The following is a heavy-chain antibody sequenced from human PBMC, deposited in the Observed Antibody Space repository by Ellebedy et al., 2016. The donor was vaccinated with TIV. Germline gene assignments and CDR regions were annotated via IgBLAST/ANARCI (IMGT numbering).Heavy chain of an antibody. J-gene: IGHJ3*02. V-gene: IGHV4-34*01. CDR2: INHSGST. Sequence: SETLSLXCAVYGGSFSGYYWSWIRQPPGKGLEWIGEINHSGSTNYNPSLKSRVTISVDTSKNQFSLKLSSVTAADTAVYYCARVTMPARAARIYDAFDIWGQGTMVTVSS. CDR1: GGSFSGYY. CDR3: ARVTMPARAARIYDAFDI. D-gene: IGHD3-10*01.